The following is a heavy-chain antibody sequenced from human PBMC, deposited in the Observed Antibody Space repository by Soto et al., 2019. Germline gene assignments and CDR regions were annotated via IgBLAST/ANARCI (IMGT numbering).Heavy chain of an antibody. D-gene: IGHD1-26*01. CDR2: MNPSSGNT. V-gene: IGHV1-8*01. J-gene: IGHJ3*02. Sequence: XSVKVSCKASGYSFSSYDINWVRQATGQGLEWMGWMNPSSGNTGYAQKFQCRVTMTRNTSISTAYMELSSLRSEDTAVYYCAAGATRDAFDIWGQGTMVTVS. CDR3: AAGATRDAFDI. CDR1: GYSFSSYD.